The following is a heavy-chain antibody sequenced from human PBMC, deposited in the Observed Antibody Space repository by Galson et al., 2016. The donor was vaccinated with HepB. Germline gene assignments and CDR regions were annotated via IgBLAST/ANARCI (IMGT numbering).Heavy chain of an antibody. CDR1: GFTFSSFA. V-gene: IGHV3-30*18. Sequence: LRLSCAASGFTFSSFAMHWVRQAPGKGLEWVAVISYDGSNKYYADSVKGRFTISRDNSKNTLYLQMNSLRAEDTAVYYCAKSWYSSGHQGPIDYWGQGTLVTVSS. J-gene: IGHJ4*02. CDR2: ISYDGSNK. D-gene: IGHD6-19*01. CDR3: AKSWYSSGHQGPIDY.